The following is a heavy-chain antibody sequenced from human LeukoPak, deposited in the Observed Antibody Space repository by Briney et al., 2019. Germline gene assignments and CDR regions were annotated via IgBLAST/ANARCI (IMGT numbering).Heavy chain of an antibody. J-gene: IGHJ6*02. D-gene: IGHD4-23*01. CDR1: GFTFSSYG. CDR2: IWYDGSNK. V-gene: IGHV3-33*01. Sequence: TGGSLRLSCAASGFTFSSYGMHWVRQAPGKGLEWVAVIWYDGSNKYYADSVKGRFTISRDNSKNTLYLQMNSLRAEDTALYYCARVNYYYYYGMDVWGQGTTVTVSS. CDR3: ARVNYYYYYGMDV.